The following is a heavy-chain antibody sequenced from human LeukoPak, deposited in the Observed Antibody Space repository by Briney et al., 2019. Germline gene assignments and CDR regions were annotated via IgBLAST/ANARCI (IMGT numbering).Heavy chain of an antibody. Sequence: PSETLSLTCAVYGGSFSSYYWGWIRQPPGKGLEWIGSIYYSGSTYYNPSLKSRVTISVDTSKNQFSLKLGSVTAADTAVYYCARGPWTAFDYWGQGTLVTVSS. V-gene: IGHV4-39*07. CDR3: ARGPWTAFDY. CDR2: IYYSGST. D-gene: IGHD1-1*01. J-gene: IGHJ4*02. CDR1: GGSFSSYY.